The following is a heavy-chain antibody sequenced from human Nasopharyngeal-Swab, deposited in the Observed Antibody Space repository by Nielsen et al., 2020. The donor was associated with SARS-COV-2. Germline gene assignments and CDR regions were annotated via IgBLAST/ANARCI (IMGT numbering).Heavy chain of an antibody. CDR2: IIPIFGTA. Sequence: SVKVSCKASGGTFSSYAIGWVRQAPGQGLEWMGGIIPIFGTANYAQKFQGRVTITADESTSTAFMELSSLRSEDTAVYYCAGWITMIRGATFDIWGQGTMVTVSS. CDR3: AGWITMIRGATFDI. V-gene: IGHV1-69*13. CDR1: GGTFSSYA. J-gene: IGHJ3*02. D-gene: IGHD3-10*01.